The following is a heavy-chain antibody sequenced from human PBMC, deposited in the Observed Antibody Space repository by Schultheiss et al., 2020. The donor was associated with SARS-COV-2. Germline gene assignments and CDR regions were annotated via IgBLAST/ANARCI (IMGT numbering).Heavy chain of an antibody. D-gene: IGHD2-2*01. CDR3: ARLPYCSSTSCYHGAFDI. Sequence: SQTLSLTCTVSGCSISSSSYYWGWIRQPPGKGLEWIGEINHSGSTYYNPSLKSRVTISVDTSKNQFSLKMSSVTAEDTAVYYCARLPYCSSTSCYHGAFDIWGQGTMVTVSS. CDR1: GCSISSSSYY. V-gene: IGHV4-39*07. J-gene: IGHJ3*02. CDR2: INHSGST.